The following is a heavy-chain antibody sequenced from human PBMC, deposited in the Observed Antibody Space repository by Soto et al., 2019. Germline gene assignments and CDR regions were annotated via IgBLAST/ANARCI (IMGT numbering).Heavy chain of an antibody. CDR3: ARENTGWPDAFYM. CDR2: IYSDGDT. Sequence: EVQLVESGGGLVQPGGSLRLSCAVSGFTVSDNFMSWVRQAPGRGLEWVSFIYSDGDTYYADSVKGRFTVSRDNSKNILYLQMNSLSAEDTAVYYCARENTGWPDAFYMRGQGTMVTVSS. V-gene: IGHV3-66*01. J-gene: IGHJ3*02. D-gene: IGHD6-19*01. CDR1: GFTVSDNF.